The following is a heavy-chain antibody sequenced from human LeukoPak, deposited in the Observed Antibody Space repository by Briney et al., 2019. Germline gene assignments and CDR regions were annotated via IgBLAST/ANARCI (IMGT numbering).Heavy chain of an antibody. CDR2: IYPGDSDT. CDR1: GYSFTSYW. CDR3: VRSIGYCSSTSCYLGNWFDP. V-gene: IGHV5-51*01. Sequence: GESLKISCKGSGYSFTSYWIGWVRQMPGKGLEWMGIIYPGDSDTRYSPSFQGQVTISADKSISTAYLQWSSLKASDTAMYYCVRSIGYCSSTSCYLGNWFDPWGQGTLVTVSS. J-gene: IGHJ5*02. D-gene: IGHD2-2*01.